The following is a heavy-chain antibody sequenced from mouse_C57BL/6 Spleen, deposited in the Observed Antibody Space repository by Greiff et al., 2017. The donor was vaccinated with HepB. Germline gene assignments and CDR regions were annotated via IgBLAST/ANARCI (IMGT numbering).Heavy chain of an antibody. D-gene: IGHD1-1*01. CDR2: IYPRSGNT. CDR1: GYTFTSYG. V-gene: IGHV1-81*01. J-gene: IGHJ2*01. CDR3: AREDYYGSSEYYFDY. Sequence: LVESGAELARPGASVKLSCKASGYTFTSYGISWVKQRTGQGLEWIGEIYPRSGNTYYNEKFKGKATLTADKSSSTAYMELRSLTSEDSAVYFCAREDYYGSSEYYFDYWGQGTTLTVSS.